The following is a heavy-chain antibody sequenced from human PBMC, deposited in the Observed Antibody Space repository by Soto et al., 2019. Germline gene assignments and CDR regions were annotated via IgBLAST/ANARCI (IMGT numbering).Heavy chain of an antibody. Sequence: GGSLRLSCVASGFTFSSYSMNWVRQAPGKGLEWVSSISSSSSYIYYADSVKGQFTISRDNAKNSLYLQMNSLRAEDTAVYYCARDPATWSLLWYFDLWGSGTLVTVSS. CDR2: ISSSSSYI. V-gene: IGHV3-21*01. CDR1: GFTFSSYS. CDR3: ARDPATWSLLWYFDL. D-gene: IGHD2-15*01. J-gene: IGHJ2*01.